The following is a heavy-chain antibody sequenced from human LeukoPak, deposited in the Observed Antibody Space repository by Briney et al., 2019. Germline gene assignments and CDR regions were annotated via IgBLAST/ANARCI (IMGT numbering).Heavy chain of an antibody. V-gene: IGHV3-9*03. CDR3: AKADSSGYYAAFDI. J-gene: IGHJ3*02. Sequence: GGSLRLSCAASGFTFDDYAMHWVRQAPGKGLEWVSGISWNSGSIGYADSVKGRFTRSRDNAKNSLYLQMNNLRAEDMALYYCAKADSSGYYAAFDIWGQGTMVTVSS. CDR1: GFTFDDYA. D-gene: IGHD3-22*01. CDR2: ISWNSGSI.